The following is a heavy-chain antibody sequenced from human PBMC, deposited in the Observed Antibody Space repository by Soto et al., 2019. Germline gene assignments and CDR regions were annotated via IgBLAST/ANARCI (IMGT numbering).Heavy chain of an antibody. CDR1: GFTFSSYD. CDR3: AKPSGVDSSGWDFDY. V-gene: IGHV3-30*18. CDR2: ILHDGSKR. D-gene: IGHD6-19*01. Sequence: GGSLRLSCADSGFTFSSYDMHWVRQAPGKGLEWVSVILHDGSKRYYADSVKGRFTISRDNPKNTLYLQMNSLRVEDTAEYYCAKPSGVDSSGWDFDYWGQGTLVTVSS. J-gene: IGHJ4*02.